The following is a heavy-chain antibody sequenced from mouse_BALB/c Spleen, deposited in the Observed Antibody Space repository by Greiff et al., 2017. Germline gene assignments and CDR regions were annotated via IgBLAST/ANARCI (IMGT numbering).Heavy chain of an antibody. V-gene: IGHV5-9-4*01. Sequence: EVKVEESGGGLVKPGGSLKLSCAASGFTFSSYAMSWVRQSPEKRLEWVAEISSGGSYTYYPDTVTGRFTISRDNAKNTLYLEMSSLRSEDTAMYYCARASYDYDGETWFAYWGQGTLVTVSA. CDR2: ISSGGSYT. J-gene: IGHJ3*01. CDR1: GFTFSSYA. CDR3: ARASYDYDGETWFAY. D-gene: IGHD2-4*01.